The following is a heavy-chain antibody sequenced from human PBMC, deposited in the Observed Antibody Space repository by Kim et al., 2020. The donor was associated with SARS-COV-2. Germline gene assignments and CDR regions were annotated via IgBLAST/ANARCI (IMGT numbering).Heavy chain of an antibody. Sequence: ASVKVSRKASGYTFTNYAISWVRQAPGQGLEWMGWINTDTGNPTYAQAFTGRFVFSVDTSVSTTYLQISSLKADDTALYYCARVIWGSYRYTDSWGQGTLVTVSS. CDR1: GYTFTNYA. CDR2: INTDTGNP. CDR3: ARVIWGSYRYTDS. D-gene: IGHD3-16*02. J-gene: IGHJ4*02. V-gene: IGHV7-4-1*02.